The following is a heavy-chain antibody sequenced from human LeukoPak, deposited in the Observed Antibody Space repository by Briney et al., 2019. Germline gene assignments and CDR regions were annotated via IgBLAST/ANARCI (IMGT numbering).Heavy chain of an antibody. Sequence: SGGSLRLSCAASGFTFSSYWMSWVRQAPGKGLEWVANIKQDGSEKYYVDSVKGRFTISRDNAKNSLYLQMNSLRAEDTAAYYCARAMVRGVTQYYFDYWGQGTLVTVSS. CDR2: IKQDGSEK. CDR3: ARAMVRGVTQYYFDY. V-gene: IGHV3-7*01. CDR1: GFTFSSYW. J-gene: IGHJ4*02. D-gene: IGHD3-10*01.